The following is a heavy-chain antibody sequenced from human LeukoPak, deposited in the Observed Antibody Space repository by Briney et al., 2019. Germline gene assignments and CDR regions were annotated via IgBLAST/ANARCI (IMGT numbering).Heavy chain of an antibody. D-gene: IGHD6-19*01. J-gene: IGHJ4*02. CDR1: GFTLSSYS. Sequence: GGSLRLPCATSGFTLSSYSMNWVRQAPGKGLEWVSYISSGSTTIYYADSVKGRFTISRDNAKNSLYLQMNSLRAEDTAVYYCARDVEQWLVRVYYFDYWGQGTLVTVS. CDR2: ISSGSTTI. V-gene: IGHV3-48*01. CDR3: ARDVEQWLVRVYYFDY.